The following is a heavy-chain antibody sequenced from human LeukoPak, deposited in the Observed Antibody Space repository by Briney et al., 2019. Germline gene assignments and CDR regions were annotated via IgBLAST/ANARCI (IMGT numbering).Heavy chain of an antibody. CDR3: AKSRHVLRFLEWLLFDY. CDR1: GFTFSSYA. V-gene: IGHV3-23*01. Sequence: GGSLRLSCAASGFTFSSYAMSWVRQAPGKGLEWVSAISGSGGSTYYADSVKGRFTISRDNSKSTLYLQMNSLRAEDTAVYYCAKSRHVLRFLEWLLFDYWGQGTLVTVSS. J-gene: IGHJ4*02. CDR2: ISGSGGST. D-gene: IGHD3-3*01.